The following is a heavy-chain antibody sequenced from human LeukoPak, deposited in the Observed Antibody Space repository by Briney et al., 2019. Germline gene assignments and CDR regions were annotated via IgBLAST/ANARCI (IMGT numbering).Heavy chain of an antibody. V-gene: IGHV1-2*02. D-gene: IGHD3-16*02. CDR1: GYTFTGYY. CDR2: INPNSGGT. Sequence: ASVKVSCKASGYTFTGYYMHWVRQAPGQGLEWMGWINPNSGGTNYAQKFHGRVTMTRDTSISTAYMELGRLRSDDTAVYYCARGEITSGGVIVVFDSWGQGTLVTVSS. CDR3: ARGEITSGGVIVVFDS. J-gene: IGHJ4*02.